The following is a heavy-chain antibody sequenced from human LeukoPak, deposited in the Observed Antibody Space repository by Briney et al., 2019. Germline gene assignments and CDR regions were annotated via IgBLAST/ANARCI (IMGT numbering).Heavy chain of an antibody. CDR2: INPNSGGT. CDR3: ARDRGAVAGKRGYFDY. Sequence: AVKVSCKASGYTFTGYYMHWVRQAPGQGLEWMGWINPNSGGTNYAQKFQGRVTMTRDTSISTAYMELSRLRSDDTAVYYCARDRGAVAGKRGYFDYWGQGTLVTVSS. V-gene: IGHV1-2*02. CDR1: GYTFTGYY. J-gene: IGHJ4*02. D-gene: IGHD6-19*01.